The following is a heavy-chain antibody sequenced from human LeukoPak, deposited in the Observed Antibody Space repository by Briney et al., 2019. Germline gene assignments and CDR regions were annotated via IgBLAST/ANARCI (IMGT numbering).Heavy chain of an antibody. J-gene: IGHJ4*02. Sequence: GGSLRLSCTASGFTFNTYATSWVRQAPGKGLEWVSTIITTGGVSDYADSVKGRFTISRDNSRNTLYVQMNSLRAEDTAVYYCAKASRRLCSSSSCYTLDSWGQGTLVTVSS. CDR2: IITTGGVS. CDR1: GFTFNTYA. D-gene: IGHD2-2*02. V-gene: IGHV3-23*01. CDR3: AKASRRLCSSSSCYTLDS.